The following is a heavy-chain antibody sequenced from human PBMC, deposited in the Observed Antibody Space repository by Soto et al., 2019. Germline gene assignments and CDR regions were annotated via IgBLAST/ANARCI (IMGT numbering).Heavy chain of an antibody. V-gene: IGHV1-24*01. CDR1: GTSLSGLP. Sequence: SVKVSCKVSGTSLSGLPMHWVRQAPGKGLEWMGSLDYEEGERSFAHRFQGRLTVTEDTSTDTAYMELSSLMSEDTAVYYCAAGVTTFDYWGQGTLVTVSS. D-gene: IGHD4-17*01. CDR2: LDYEEGER. CDR3: AAGVTTFDY. J-gene: IGHJ4*02.